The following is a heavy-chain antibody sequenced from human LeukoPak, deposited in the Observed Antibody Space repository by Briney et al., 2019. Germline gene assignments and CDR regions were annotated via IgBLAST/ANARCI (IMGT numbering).Heavy chain of an antibody. V-gene: IGHV3-21*01. CDR1: GFTFSSYS. D-gene: IGHD2-15*01. Sequence: PGGSLRLSCAASGFTFSSYSMNWVRQAPGKGLEWVSSISSSSSYIYYADSVRGRFTISRDNAKNSLYLQMNSLRAEDTAVYYCARVKCSGGSCYLSDYYYYYMDVWGKGTTVTVS. CDR3: ARVKCSGGSCYLSDYYYYYMDV. J-gene: IGHJ6*03. CDR2: ISSSSSYI.